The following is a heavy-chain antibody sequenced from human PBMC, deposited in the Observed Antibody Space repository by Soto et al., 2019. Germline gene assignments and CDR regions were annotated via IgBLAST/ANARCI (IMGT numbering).Heavy chain of an antibody. CDR3: ARAGGLGAVAVDY. V-gene: IGHV4-30-2*01. D-gene: IGHD6-19*01. Sequence: QLQLQESGSGLVKPSQTLSLTCAVSGGSISSGGYSWSWIRQPPGKGLEWIGYIYHSGSTYYNPSLKSRVTIYVDRSKNQFSLKLSSVTAADTAVYYCARAGGLGAVAVDYWGQGTLVTVSS. CDR2: IYHSGST. J-gene: IGHJ4*02. CDR1: GGSISSGGYS.